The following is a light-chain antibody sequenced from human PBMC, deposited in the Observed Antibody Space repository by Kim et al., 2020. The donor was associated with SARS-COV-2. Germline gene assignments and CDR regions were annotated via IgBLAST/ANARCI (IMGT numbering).Light chain of an antibody. J-gene: IGLJ2*01. CDR3: QSYNRDNVL. Sequence: GKAVTISRTRRRGSIDDNYGQWYQQRPGGVPTTVIYEDDQRPSGVSDRFSGSIDNSSNSASLTISGLRTEDEADYYCQSYNRDNVLFGGGTQLTVL. CDR1: RGSIDDNY. CDR2: EDD. V-gene: IGLV6-57*03.